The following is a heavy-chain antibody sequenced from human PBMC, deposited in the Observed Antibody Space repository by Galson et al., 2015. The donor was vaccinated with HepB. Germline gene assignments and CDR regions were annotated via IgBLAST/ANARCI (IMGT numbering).Heavy chain of an antibody. J-gene: IGHJ4*02. CDR3: ARLGSSGWYDYFDY. CDR2: ISAYNGNT. D-gene: IGHD6-19*01. Sequence: SVKVSCKASGGTFSSYTISWVRQAPGQGLEWMGWISAYNGNTNYAQKLQGRVTMTTDTSTSTAYMELRSLRSDDTAVYYCARLGSSGWYDYFDYWGQGTLVTVSS. CDR1: GGTFSSYT. V-gene: IGHV1-18*01.